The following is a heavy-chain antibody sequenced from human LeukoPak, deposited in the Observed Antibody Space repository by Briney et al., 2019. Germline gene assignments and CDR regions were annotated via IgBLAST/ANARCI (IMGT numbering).Heavy chain of an antibody. D-gene: IGHD6-19*01. J-gene: IGHJ4*02. CDR1: GYTFTGYY. Sequence: GASVKVSCKASGYTFTGYYMHWVRQAPGQGLEWMGWINPNSGGTNYAQKFQGRVTMTRDTSISTAYMELSRLRSDDTAVYYCARGSSGWFGLSGWYFDYWGQGTLVTVPS. CDR2: INPNSGGT. V-gene: IGHV1-2*02. CDR3: ARGSSGWFGLSGWYFDY.